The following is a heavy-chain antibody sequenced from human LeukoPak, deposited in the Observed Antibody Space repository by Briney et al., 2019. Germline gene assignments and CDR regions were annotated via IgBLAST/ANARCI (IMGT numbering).Heavy chain of an antibody. V-gene: IGHV3-23*01. J-gene: IGHJ4*02. CDR2: ISGSGGST. CDR3: AKTPMGYFDWLFPTPFDY. Sequence: GGSLRLSCAASGFTFSSYAMSWVRQAPGKGLEWVSAISGSGGSTYYADSVKGRFTISRDNSKNTLYLQMNSLRAEDMAVYYCAKTPMGYFDWLFPTPFDYWGQGTLVTVSS. D-gene: IGHD3-9*01. CDR1: GFTFSSYA.